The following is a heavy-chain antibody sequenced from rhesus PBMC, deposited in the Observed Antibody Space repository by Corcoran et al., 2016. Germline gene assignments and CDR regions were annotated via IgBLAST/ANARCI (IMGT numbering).Heavy chain of an antibody. CDR1: GFSFPSYW. D-gene: IGHD3-3*01. J-gene: IGHJ4*01. Sequence: QLVQSGAEVTRPGESLKISCKTSGFSFPSYWISWVRQMPGKGLEWRGAIYPSDSDPRYSPSFQVQVTSSADKSISTAYLQWSSLKASDTATYYCAKDDFWSGYFIDYWGQGVLVTVSS. CDR2: IYPSDSDP. CDR3: AKDDFWSGYFIDY. V-gene: IGHV5-20*02.